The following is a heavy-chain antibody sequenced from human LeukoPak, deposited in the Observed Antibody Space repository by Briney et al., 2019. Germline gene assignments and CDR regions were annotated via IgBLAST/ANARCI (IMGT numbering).Heavy chain of an antibody. J-gene: IGHJ2*01. CDR1: GFTFSSYS. V-gene: IGHV3-48*04. D-gene: IGHD2-2*01. CDR2: ISGGGGKM. CDR3: ARDLGYCSSTSCPYWYFDL. Sequence: GGSLRLSCAASGFTFSSYSMNWVRQAPGKGLEWVSYISGGGGKMSFADSVKGRFTISRDNAKNSLYLQMNSLRAEDTAVYYCARDLGYCSSTSCPYWYFDLWGRGTLVTVSS.